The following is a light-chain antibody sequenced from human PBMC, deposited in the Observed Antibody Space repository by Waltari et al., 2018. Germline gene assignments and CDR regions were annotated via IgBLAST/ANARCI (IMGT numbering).Light chain of an antibody. CDR3: QQYYTAPYT. V-gene: IGKV4-1*01. J-gene: IGKJ2*01. CDR2: WAS. Sequence: DIVMTQSPDSLPVSLGERATINCKSSYSILYSSNNKNYLAWYQQKPGQPPNLLIYWASTRESGVPDRFSGSGSGTDFTLTISSLQAEDVAVYYCQQYYTAPYTFGQGTKLEIK. CDR1: YSILYSSNNKNY.